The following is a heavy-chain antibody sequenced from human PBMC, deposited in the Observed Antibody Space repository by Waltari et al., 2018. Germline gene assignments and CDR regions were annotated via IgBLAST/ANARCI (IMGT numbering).Heavy chain of an antibody. CDR1: GFIFRDYA. Sequence: EVQLVVSGGGLVQPGGSLRLSCATSGFIFRDYAMSWVRQAPGKGLVWVSVITGSGDNVYYANSVKGRFTISRDNSENTLYLQMSSLRVEDTAVYYCTKNVEYRSGWQTPDYWGQGTLVTVSS. D-gene: IGHD6-19*01. CDR3: TKNVEYRSGWQTPDY. J-gene: IGHJ4*02. V-gene: IGHV3-23*04. CDR2: ITGSGDNV.